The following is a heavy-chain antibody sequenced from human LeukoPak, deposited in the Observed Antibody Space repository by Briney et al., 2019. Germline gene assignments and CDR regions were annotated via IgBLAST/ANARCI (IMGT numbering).Heavy chain of an antibody. Sequence: PGGSLRLSCAASGFTFSSYWMHWVRQAPGKGLVWVSRINSDGSSTSYADSVKGRFTISRDNAKNTLYLQMNSLRAEDTAVYYCARDWLQYYGSGSYYNEEGYFDYWGQGALVTVSS. CDR1: GFTFSSYW. D-gene: IGHD3-10*01. J-gene: IGHJ4*02. CDR2: INSDGSST. V-gene: IGHV3-74*01. CDR3: ARDWLQYYGSGSYYNEEGYFDY.